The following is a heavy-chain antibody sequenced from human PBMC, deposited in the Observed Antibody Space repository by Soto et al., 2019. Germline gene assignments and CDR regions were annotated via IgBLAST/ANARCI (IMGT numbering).Heavy chain of an antibody. CDR3: ARNLGFGYCGGVCYSRLDY. J-gene: IGHJ4*02. CDR1: GYTFTSYG. D-gene: IGHD2-21*02. CDR2: ITAYNGHT. Sequence: ASVKVSCKASGYTFTSYGITWARQAPGQGLEWMGWITAYNGHTNYAQKLQGRVTMTTDTSTSTAYMELRSLRSDDTAVYYCARNLGFGYCGGVCYSRLDYWGQGTLVTVSS. V-gene: IGHV1-18*04.